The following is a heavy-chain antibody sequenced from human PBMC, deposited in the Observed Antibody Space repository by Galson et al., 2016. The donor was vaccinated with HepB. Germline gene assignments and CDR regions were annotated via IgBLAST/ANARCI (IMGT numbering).Heavy chain of an antibody. J-gene: IGHJ4*02. CDR2: IYSSGSGST. D-gene: IGHD3-3*01. V-gene: IGHV4-59*01. CDR1: GGSISNYY. Sequence: SETLSLTCTVSGGSISNYYWSWIRQPPGKGLEYIGYIYSSGSGSTTYNPSLKSRVAISFDTSNNQFSLKLSSVTAADTAVYYCTRGSGYYNDFDYWGQGTLVTVSS. CDR3: TRGSGYYNDFDY.